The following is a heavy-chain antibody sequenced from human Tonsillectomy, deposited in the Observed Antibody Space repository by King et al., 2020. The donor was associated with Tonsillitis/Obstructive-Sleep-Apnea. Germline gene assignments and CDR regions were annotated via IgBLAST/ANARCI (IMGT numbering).Heavy chain of an antibody. Sequence: VQLVESGGGLEQPGRSLRLSCTVSGFTFREYGVSWVRQAPGKGLEWVGFIRSKTYGGTTEYAASVKGRFTISRDESKSIAYVQMNSLKTEDTAVYYCTRVGTGGRYSYDIWGQGTMVTVSS. CDR1: GFTFREYG. J-gene: IGHJ3*02. V-gene: IGHV3-49*04. CDR2: IRSKTYGGTT. CDR3: TRVGTGGRYSYDI. D-gene: IGHD1-26*01.